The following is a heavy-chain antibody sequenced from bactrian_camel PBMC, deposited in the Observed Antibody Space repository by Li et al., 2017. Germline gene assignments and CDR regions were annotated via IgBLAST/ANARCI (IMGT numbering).Heavy chain of an antibody. D-gene: IGHD4*01. CDR3: ARDLPDTMATMDY. CDR1: GFTFSRYG. CDR2: NASGGGVSL. J-gene: IGHJ4*01. Sequence: VQLVESGGGLVQPGGSLRLSCSASGFTFSRYGMDWLRQAPGKGLEWVSGNASGGGVSLYYADSVKGRFTTSRDNAKSTMYLQIDNLKPDDTAVYYCARDLPDTMATMDYWGQ. V-gene: IGHV3S40*01.